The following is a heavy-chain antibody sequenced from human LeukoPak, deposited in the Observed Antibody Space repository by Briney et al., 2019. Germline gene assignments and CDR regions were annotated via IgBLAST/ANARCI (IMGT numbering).Heavy chain of an antibody. CDR2: ISYHGSNK. J-gene: IGHJ4*02. D-gene: IGHD2-8*01. CDR3: AGDLMTNNDY. Sequence: GGSLRLSCAASGFTFSSYAMHWVRQAPGKGLEWVAVISYHGSNKNYADSVKGRFTISRDNSKNTLYLQMNSLRAEDTAVYYCAGDLMTNNDYWGQGTLVTVSS. V-gene: IGHV3-30-3*01. CDR1: GFTFSSYA.